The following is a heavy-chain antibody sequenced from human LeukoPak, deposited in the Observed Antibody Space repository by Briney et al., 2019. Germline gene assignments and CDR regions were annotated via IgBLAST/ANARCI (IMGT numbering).Heavy chain of an antibody. J-gene: IGHJ4*02. D-gene: IGHD1-14*01. V-gene: IGHV3-7*01. CDR1: GFTFSSYW. CDR3: AREVCGPEC. CDR2: IKQAGREK. Sequence: GGSLRPSCAASGFTFSSYWMSWVRQAPGKGLESVANIKQAGREKYYVDSVKGRLTISRDNAKNSVYLQMSSLRAEDTAVYYCAREVCGPECWGQGTLVTVSA.